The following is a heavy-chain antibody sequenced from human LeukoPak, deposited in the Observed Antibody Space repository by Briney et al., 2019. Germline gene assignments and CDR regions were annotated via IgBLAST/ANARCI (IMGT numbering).Heavy chain of an antibody. CDR1: GGSISSGSYY. J-gene: IGHJ5*02. D-gene: IGHD2-21*01. V-gene: IGHV4-61*02. Sequence: SETLSLTCTVSGGSISSGSYYWSWIRQPAGKGLEWIGRIYTSGSTNYNPSLKSRVTISVDTSNNQLSLKLSSVTAADTAVYYCARDYCGGDCYLDNWFDPWGQGTLVTVSS. CDR3: ARDYCGGDCYLDNWFDP. CDR2: IYTSGST.